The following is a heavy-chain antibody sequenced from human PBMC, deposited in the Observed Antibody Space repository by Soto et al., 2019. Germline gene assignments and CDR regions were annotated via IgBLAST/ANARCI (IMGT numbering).Heavy chain of an antibody. J-gene: IGHJ5*02. D-gene: IGHD2-2*01. CDR2: INPSGGST. Sequence: ASVTVSCKASGYTFTSYYMHWVRQAPGQGLEWMGIINPSGGSTSYAQKSQGRVTMTRDTSTSTVYMELSSLRSEDTAVYYCASEAIGYCSSTSSSQKFDPWGQGTLVTVSS. CDR3: ASEAIGYCSSTSSSQKFDP. V-gene: IGHV1-46*01. CDR1: GYTFTSYY.